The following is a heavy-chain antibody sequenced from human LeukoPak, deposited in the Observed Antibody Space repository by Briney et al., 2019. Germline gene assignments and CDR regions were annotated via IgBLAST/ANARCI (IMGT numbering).Heavy chain of an antibody. CDR2: ISAYNGNT. Sequence: GASVKVSCKASGYTFTSYGISWVRQAPGQGLEWMGWISAYNGNTNYAQKLQGRVTMTTDTSTSTAYMELRSLRSDDTAVYYCARGSPDGYYYYYYYMDVWGKGTTVTVSS. V-gene: IGHV1-18*01. CDR1: GYTFTSYG. CDR3: ARGSPDGYYYYYYYMDV. J-gene: IGHJ6*03. D-gene: IGHD3-10*01.